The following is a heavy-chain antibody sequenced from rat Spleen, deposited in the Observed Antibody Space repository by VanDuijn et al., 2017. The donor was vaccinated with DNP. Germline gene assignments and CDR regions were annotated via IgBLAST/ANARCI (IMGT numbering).Heavy chain of an antibody. Sequence: EVQLVESGGGLVQPGRSLKLSCAASGFTFSDYYMAWVRQAPTKGLEWVAYISYDGGSTYYGDSVKGRFTISRDNAKSTLYLQMNSLRSEDMATYYCASHNNYDNWFAYWGQGVMVTVSS. CDR3: ASHNNYDNWFAY. CDR2: ISYDGGST. D-gene: IGHD1-10*01. J-gene: IGHJ2*01. V-gene: IGHV5-22*01. CDR1: GFTFSDYY.